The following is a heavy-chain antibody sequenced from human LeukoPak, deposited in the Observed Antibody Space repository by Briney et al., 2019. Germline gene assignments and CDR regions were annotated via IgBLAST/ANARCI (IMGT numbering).Heavy chain of an antibody. CDR2: IYYSGST. J-gene: IGHJ4*02. D-gene: IGHD4-23*01. CDR3: ARVGGGNSWYYFDY. CDR1: GGSVSSGSYY. Sequence: SETLSLTCTVSGGSVSSGSYYWSWLRQPPGKGLEWIGYIYYSGSTNYNPSLKSRVTISVDTSKNQFSLKLSSVTAADTAVYYCARVGGGNSWYYFDYWGQGTLVTVSS. V-gene: IGHV4-61*01.